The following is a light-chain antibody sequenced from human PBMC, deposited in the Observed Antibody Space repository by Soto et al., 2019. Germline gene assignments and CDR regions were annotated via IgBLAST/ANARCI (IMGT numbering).Light chain of an antibody. Sequence: QSVLTQPPSASGSPGQSVTISCTGTSSDVGAYTYVSWYQQHPGKAPKLMIYGVTERPSGVPDRFSGSKSGNTASLTVSGLQAEDEAYYYCSSYTSSSTLYVFGTGTKVTVL. J-gene: IGLJ1*01. CDR2: GVT. V-gene: IGLV2-8*01. CDR3: SSYTSSSTLYV. CDR1: SSDVGAYTY.